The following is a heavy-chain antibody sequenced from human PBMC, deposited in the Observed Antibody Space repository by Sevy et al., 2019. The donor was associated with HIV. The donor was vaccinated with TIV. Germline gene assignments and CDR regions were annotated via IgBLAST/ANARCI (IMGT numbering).Heavy chain of an antibody. CDR2: IKKDGSDK. V-gene: IGHV3-7*03. CDR3: ARGRRVAYGGSDY. CDR1: GFTFSNHW. Sequence: GGSLRLSCVASGFTFSNHWMTWVRQAPGKGLEWVANIKKDGSDKFYVDSVKGRFSISRDNAENSLYLQMNNLRVEDTAIYYCARGRRVAYGGSDYWGQGTQVTVSS. J-gene: IGHJ4*02. D-gene: IGHD3-10*01.